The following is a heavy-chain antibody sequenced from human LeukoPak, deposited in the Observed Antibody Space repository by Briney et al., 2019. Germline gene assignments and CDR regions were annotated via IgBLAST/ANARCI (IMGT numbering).Heavy chain of an antibody. CDR3: AKGYYGSGSYSDY. J-gene: IGHJ4*02. CDR1: GFTFSSYA. Sequence: GGSLRLSCAASGFTFSSYAMSWVRQAPGKGLEWVSGISGSGGSTYYADSVKGRFTISRDNSKNTLYLQMNSLRAEDTAVYYCAKGYYGSGSYSDYWDQGTLVTVSS. D-gene: IGHD3-10*01. CDR2: ISGSGGST. V-gene: IGHV3-23*01.